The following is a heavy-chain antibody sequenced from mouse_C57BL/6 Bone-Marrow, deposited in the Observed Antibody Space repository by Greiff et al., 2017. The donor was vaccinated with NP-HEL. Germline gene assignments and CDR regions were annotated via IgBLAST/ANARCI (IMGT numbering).Heavy chain of an antibody. CDR2: IWGVGST. V-gene: IGHV2-6*01. CDR3: ASNYYGR. J-gene: IGHJ3*02. Sequence: VMLVESGPGLVAPSQSLSLTCTASGFSLTSYGVDWVRQSPGKGLEWLGVIWGVGSTNYNSPLKSRLSSSKYNSKRQVFLKMNSLQTDDTAMYYCASNYYGRWGQGTLVTVSA. CDR1: GFSLTSYG. D-gene: IGHD1-1*01.